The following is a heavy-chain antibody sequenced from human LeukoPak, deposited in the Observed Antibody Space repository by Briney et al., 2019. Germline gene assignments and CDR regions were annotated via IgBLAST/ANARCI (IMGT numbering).Heavy chain of an antibody. Sequence: SETLSLTCTVSGGSISSYYWSWIRQPPGKGLEWIGYIYYSGSTNYNPSLKSRVIISVDTSKKQFSLKLNSVTAADTAVYYCAGEAVGENWFDPWGQGTLVIVSS. D-gene: IGHD6-19*01. CDR2: IYYSGST. CDR3: AGEAVGENWFDP. V-gene: IGHV4-59*01. CDR1: GGSISSYY. J-gene: IGHJ5*02.